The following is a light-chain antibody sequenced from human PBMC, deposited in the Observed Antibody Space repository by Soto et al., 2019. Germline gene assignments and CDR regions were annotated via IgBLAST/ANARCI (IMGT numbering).Light chain of an antibody. CDR2: DAA. V-gene: IGKV1-33*01. CDR1: QDISNS. Sequence: DIQMTQSPSSLSASVGDRVTITCQASQDISNSLSWYQQKPGKAPKLLITDAATLEAGVPSRFSGSGSGTDFTFTISSLQPEDIATYFCLQPDNVPTFGLGTKLEVK. CDR3: LQPDNVPT. J-gene: IGKJ2*01.